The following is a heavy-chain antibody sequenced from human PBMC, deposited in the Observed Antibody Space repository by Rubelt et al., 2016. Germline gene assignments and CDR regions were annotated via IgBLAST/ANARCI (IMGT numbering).Heavy chain of an antibody. J-gene: IGHJ4*02. V-gene: IGHV3-11*05. D-gene: IGHD6-19*01. Sequence: ADSVKGRFTISRDNAKNSLYLQMNSLRAEDTAVYYCAREVEQWPAKTIDYWGQGTLVTVSS. CDR3: AREVEQWPAKTIDY.